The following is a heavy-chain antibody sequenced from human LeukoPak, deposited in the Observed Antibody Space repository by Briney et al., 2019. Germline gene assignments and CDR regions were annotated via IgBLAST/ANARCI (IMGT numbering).Heavy chain of an antibody. V-gene: IGHV1-2*02. CDR2: IDLKTGDI. CDR1: GYTFIDYW. Sequence: ASVKVSCKASGYTFIDYWIHWVRHATGQGLEWMGRIDLKTGDITSAQKFQGRVTMTRDTSISTTYMDLSGLGTDDTAVYYCARDSPHQRFDYWGQGTLVTVSS. J-gene: IGHJ4*02. CDR3: ARDSPHQRFDY.